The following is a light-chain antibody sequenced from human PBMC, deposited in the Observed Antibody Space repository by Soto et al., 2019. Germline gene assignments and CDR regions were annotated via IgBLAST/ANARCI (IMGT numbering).Light chain of an antibody. Sequence: QSALTQPASVSGALGQSITISCTGTSTDVGGYNYVSWYQQYPGKAPKLLIYEVRNRPSGISNRFSGSKSGNTASLTISGLQPEDEANYFRYSYRSTTTLVFGTGTKVTVL. CDR3: YSYRSTTTLV. CDR1: STDVGGYNY. CDR2: EVR. V-gene: IGLV2-14*01. J-gene: IGLJ1*01.